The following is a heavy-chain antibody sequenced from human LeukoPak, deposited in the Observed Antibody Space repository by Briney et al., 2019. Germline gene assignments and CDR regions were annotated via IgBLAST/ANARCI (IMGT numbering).Heavy chain of an antibody. V-gene: IGHV3-7*01. D-gene: IGHD5-24*01. CDR3: ARNRGWQQFDY. CDR2: MNQDGSEK. Sequence: PGGSLRLSCAGSGFIFNDYWIDWVRQAPGKGLEWVANMNQDGSEKSYLESVRGRFTISRDNGKNSLYLQMNSLRAEDTAVYYCARNRGWQQFDYWGQGTLVTVSS. CDR1: GFIFNDYW. J-gene: IGHJ4*02.